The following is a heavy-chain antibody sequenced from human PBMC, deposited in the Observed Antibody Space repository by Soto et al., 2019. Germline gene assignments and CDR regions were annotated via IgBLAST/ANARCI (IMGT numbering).Heavy chain of an antibody. CDR3: TRVDRAYVSSGYYYPRFDY. CDR1: GGSISSGDYY. Sequence: QVQLQESGPGLVKPSQTLSLTCTVSGGSISSGDYYWSWIRQHPGKGLEWIGHIYYSGTTYYNPSLKSRVTISVDTSKNQFSLRLTAADTAVYYCTRVDRAYVSSGYYYPRFDYWGQGTLVTVSS. V-gene: IGHV4-31*03. D-gene: IGHD3-22*01. J-gene: IGHJ4*02. CDR2: IYYSGTT.